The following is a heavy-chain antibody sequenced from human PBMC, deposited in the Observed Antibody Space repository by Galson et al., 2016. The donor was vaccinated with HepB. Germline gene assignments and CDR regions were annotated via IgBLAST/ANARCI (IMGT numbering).Heavy chain of an antibody. V-gene: IGHV6-1*01. J-gene: IGHJ4*02. Sequence: CAISGDSVSRNTAAWNWIRQSPSRGLEWLGRTYYRSKWSSDYAVSVKSRITINADTSMNQFSLQLNSVTPEDTAVYYCASGTGAYVQWGQGTLVTVSS. CDR3: ASGTGAYVQ. CDR1: GDSVSRNTAA. D-gene: IGHD5-12*01. CDR2: TYYRSKWSS.